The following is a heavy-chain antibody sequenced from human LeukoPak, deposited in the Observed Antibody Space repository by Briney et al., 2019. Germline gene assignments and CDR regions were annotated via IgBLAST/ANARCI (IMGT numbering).Heavy chain of an antibody. V-gene: IGHV4-30-2*01. CDR1: GGSISSGGYS. J-gene: IGHJ4*02. CDR2: IYHSGST. Sequence: SETLSLTCAVSGGSISSGGYSWRWIRQPPGRGGEWIVYIYHSGSTYYNPALKSRVTISVDRSKNQFSLKLSSVTAADTAVYYCARDTVVPAAIPFAYWGQGTLVTVPS. D-gene: IGHD2-2*02. CDR3: ARDTVVPAAIPFAY.